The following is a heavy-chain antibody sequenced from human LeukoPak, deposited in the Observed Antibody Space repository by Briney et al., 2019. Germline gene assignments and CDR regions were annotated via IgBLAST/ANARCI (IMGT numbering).Heavy chain of an antibody. CDR2: INSDGSFT. CDR3: ARVQVLGTYDWFDP. CDR1: GFTFSSYW. V-gene: IGHV3-74*01. J-gene: IGHJ5*02. Sequence: PGGSLRLSCAASGFTFSSYWMHWVRQAPGKGLVWVSRINSDGSFTSYADSVKGRFTISRDNAKNTLYLQMNSLRAEDTAIYYCARVQVLGTYDWFDPWGQGTLVTVSS. D-gene: IGHD4/OR15-4a*01.